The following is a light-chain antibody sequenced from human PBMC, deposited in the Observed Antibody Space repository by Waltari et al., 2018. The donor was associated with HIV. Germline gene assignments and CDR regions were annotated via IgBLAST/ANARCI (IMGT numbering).Light chain of an antibody. Sequence: QSVLTQPPSASGTPGQRVTISCSGRSSNIGSTTVHWYQQLPGTAPKLLTYSNNPRPSGVPDRSPGSNAGTSASPAISGVQSEDEADYYCASWDDSLTGVFGGGTKLTVL. V-gene: IGLV1-44*01. CDR2: SNN. CDR1: SSNIGSTT. J-gene: IGLJ2*01. CDR3: ASWDDSLTGV.